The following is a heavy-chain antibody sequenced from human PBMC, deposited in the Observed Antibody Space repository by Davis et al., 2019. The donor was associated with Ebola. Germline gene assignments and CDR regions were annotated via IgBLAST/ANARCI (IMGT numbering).Heavy chain of an antibody. CDR3: ARGGYFDWLTRWHYYGMDV. Sequence: AASVTVSCKASGYTFTTYDIHWVRQATGQGLAWMGWMNPNSENTGYAQKFQGRVTMTRSTSISTAYMELSSLRSEDTAVYYCARGGYFDWLTRWHYYGMDVWGQGTTVTVSS. V-gene: IGHV1-8*01. D-gene: IGHD3-9*01. CDR2: MNPNSENT. J-gene: IGHJ6*02. CDR1: GYTFTTYD.